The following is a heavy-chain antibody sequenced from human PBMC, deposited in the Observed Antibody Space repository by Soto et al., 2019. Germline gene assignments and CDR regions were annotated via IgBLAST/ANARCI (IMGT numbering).Heavy chain of an antibody. CDR2: INAGNGNT. D-gene: IGHD3-10*01. J-gene: IGHJ4*02. V-gene: IGHV1-3*03. CDR3: ARVATPRMVRVQPFDY. CDR1: GYTFTSYA. Sequence: ASVKVSCKASGYTFTSYAMPWVRQAPGQRLEWMGWINAGNGNTKYSQKFQSRFTISRDNSKNTLYLQMGSLRAEDMAVYYCARVATPRMVRVQPFDYWGQGTLVTVSS.